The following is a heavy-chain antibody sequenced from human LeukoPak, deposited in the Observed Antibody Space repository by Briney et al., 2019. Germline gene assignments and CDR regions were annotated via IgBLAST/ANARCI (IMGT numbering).Heavy chain of an antibody. D-gene: IGHD3-16*02. CDR1: GGSFSGYY. CDR2: INHSGST. CDR3: ARGRAYYDYVWGSYRYTSSYFDY. Sequence: PSETLSLTCAAYGGSFSGYYWSWIRQPPGKGLEWIGEINHSGSTNYNPSLKSRVTISVDTSKNQFSLKLSSVTAADTAVYYCARGRAYYDYVWGSYRYTSSYFDYWGQGTLVTVSS. J-gene: IGHJ4*02. V-gene: IGHV4-34*01.